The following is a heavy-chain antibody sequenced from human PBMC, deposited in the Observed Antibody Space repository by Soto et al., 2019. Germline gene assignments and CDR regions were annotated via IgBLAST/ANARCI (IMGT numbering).Heavy chain of an antibody. V-gene: IGHV3-48*01. CDR1: GFTFSSYS. Sequence: GGSLRLSCAASGFTFSSYSMNWVRQAPGKGLEWVSYISSSSSTIYYADSVKGRFTISRDNAKNSLYLQMNSLRAEDTAVYYCILWFGELFFRAKSGVWGKGTTVTVSS. CDR3: ILWFGELFFRAKSGV. J-gene: IGHJ6*04. CDR2: ISSSSSTI. D-gene: IGHD3-10*01.